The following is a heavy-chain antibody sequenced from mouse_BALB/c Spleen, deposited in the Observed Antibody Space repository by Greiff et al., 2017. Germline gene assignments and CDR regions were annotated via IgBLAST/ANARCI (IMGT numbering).Heavy chain of an antibody. J-gene: IGHJ2*01. V-gene: IGHV1-9*01. CDR1: GYTFSSYW. CDR2: ILPGSGST. Sequence: VKLMESGAELMKPGASVKISCKATGYTFSSYWIEWVKQRPGHGLEWIGEILPGSGSTNYNEKFKGKATFTADTSSNTAYMQLSSLTSEDSAVYYCARGDYGNYFDYWGQGTTLTVSS. D-gene: IGHD2-1*01. CDR3: ARGDYGNYFDY.